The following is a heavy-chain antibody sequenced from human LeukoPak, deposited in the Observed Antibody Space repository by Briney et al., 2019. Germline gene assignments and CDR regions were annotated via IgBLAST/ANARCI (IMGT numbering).Heavy chain of an antibody. V-gene: IGHV3-15*01. CDR3: TSHFAS. CDR2: IKTKSEGATT. D-gene: IGHD3-3*02. J-gene: IGHJ4*02. CDR1: GLSFTDAW. Sequence: GGSLRLSCAASGLSFTDAWLSWVRQAPEKGLEWVGRIKTKSEGATTDYSAPVKGRFTISRDDSQTTVSLQMNGLKTEDTAVYYCTSHFASWGQGTLVIVSS.